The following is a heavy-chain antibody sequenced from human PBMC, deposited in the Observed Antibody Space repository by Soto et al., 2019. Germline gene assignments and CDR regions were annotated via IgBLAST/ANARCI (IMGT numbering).Heavy chain of an antibody. CDR1: GDTFDDYT. V-gene: IGHV1-69*02. D-gene: IGHD1-1*01. Sequence: SVKVSCKASGDTFDDYTLTWVRQAPGQGLEWMGRIVPILVVPNYAQNFQGRLTITADISTSTAYMELSSLRFEDTAVYYCARVGRTTGTMSWWFDPWGQGTLVTVSS. CDR3: ARVGRTTGTMSWWFDP. CDR2: IVPILVVP. J-gene: IGHJ5*02.